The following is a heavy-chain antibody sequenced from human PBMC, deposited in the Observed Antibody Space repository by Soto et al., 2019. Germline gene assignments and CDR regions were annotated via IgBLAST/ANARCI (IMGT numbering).Heavy chain of an antibody. D-gene: IGHD3-10*01. J-gene: IGHJ3*02. V-gene: IGHV3-74*03. CDR3: ACAKEGAGGVLDI. Sequence: GGSLRLSCAASGFKFSRSWMHWVRQAPGKGLVWVSRINTDGSSITYADSVKGRFTISRDNAKSTLFLQMNSLRAEDTAVYYCACAKEGAGGVLDIWGQGTMVTVSS. CDR2: INTDGSSI. CDR1: GFKFSRSW.